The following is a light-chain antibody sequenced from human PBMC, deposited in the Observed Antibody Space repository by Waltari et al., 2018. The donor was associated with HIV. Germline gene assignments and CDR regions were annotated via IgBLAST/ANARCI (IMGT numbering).Light chain of an antibody. CDR2: RHN. V-gene: IGLV1-47*01. Sequence: QSVLTQPPSASGTPGQRVTISCSGRTSTIGNTYVSWYQQLPGTAPKLLIYRHNQRPSGVPDRFSGSKSGTSASLAISGLRSEDEADYYCAAWDDSLSGPVFGGGTKLTVL. J-gene: IGLJ3*02. CDR3: AAWDDSLSGPV. CDR1: TSTIGNTY.